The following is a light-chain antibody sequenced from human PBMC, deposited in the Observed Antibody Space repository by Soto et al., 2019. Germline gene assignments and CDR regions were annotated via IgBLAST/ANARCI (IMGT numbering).Light chain of an antibody. CDR3: QQYAGSPWT. CDR2: GAS. Sequence: ETVLTQSPGTLSLSPGERATLSCRASQTIRSNYLAWYRQTPGQAPRLLIYGASNRATGIADRFSGSGSGIDFTLIISRLEPEDFALYYCQQYAGSPWTFGQGTKVEIK. CDR1: QTIRSNY. J-gene: IGKJ1*01. V-gene: IGKV3-20*01.